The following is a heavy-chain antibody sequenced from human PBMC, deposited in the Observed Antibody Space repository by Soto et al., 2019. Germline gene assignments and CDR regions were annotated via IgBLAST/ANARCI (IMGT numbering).Heavy chain of an antibody. V-gene: IGHV4-61*01. CDR2: INDSGST. CDR1: GGSVSSGSYY. CDR3: ARQRVLPAQYYLDY. Sequence: LSLTCAVSGGSVSSGSYYWSWIRQPPGKGLEWIGYINDSGSTDYNPSLKSRVTISADTSTSLFSLNLRSVTAADTAVYYCARQRVLPAQYYLDYWGQGTQVTVSS. D-gene: IGHD2-2*01. J-gene: IGHJ4*02.